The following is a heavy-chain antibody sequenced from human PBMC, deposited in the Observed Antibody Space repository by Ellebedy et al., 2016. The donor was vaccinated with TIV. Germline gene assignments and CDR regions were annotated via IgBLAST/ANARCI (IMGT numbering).Heavy chain of an antibody. V-gene: IGHV3-33*01. CDR1: GFTFNDYG. CDR2: IWYDGSSE. J-gene: IGHJ4*02. D-gene: IGHD3-3*01. Sequence: GESLKISCAASGFTFNDYGLHWVRQAPGEGLEWVAFIWYDGSSEYYADAVKGRFTISRDNSENTMYLQMNSLRAEDTAVYYCARDVRWDWSGQRIDYWGQGSLVTVSS. CDR3: ARDVRWDWSGQRIDY.